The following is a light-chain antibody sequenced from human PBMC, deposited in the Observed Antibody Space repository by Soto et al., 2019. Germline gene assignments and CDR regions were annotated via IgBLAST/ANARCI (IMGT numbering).Light chain of an antibody. CDR3: QQHSQWPIT. CDR2: YIS. CDR1: QTIGRN. J-gene: IGKJ5*01. Sequence: EIVMTQSPGTLSLSPGETATLSCRASQTIGRNYLAWYQQKPGQAPSLLIYYISTRAADIPARFSGSGSGTDFTLTISSLQSEDSGVYYCQQHSQWPITFGQGTRLEIK. V-gene: IGKV3-15*01.